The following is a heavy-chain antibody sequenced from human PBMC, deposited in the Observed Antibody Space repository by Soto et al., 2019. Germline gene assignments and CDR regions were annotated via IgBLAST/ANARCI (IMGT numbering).Heavy chain of an antibody. V-gene: IGHV1-8*01. CDR3: ARDRPGIKTYEAFDI. D-gene: IGHD1-20*01. Sequence: ASVKVSGKASGYTFTSYDINWVRQATGQGPEWMGWMSPNTGTIVYAQKFQGRVTMTRNTSTSTAYMTLSSLRSEDTAVYYCARDRPGIKTYEAFDIWGQGTTGTVSS. J-gene: IGHJ3*02. CDR1: GYTFTSYD. CDR2: MSPNTGTI.